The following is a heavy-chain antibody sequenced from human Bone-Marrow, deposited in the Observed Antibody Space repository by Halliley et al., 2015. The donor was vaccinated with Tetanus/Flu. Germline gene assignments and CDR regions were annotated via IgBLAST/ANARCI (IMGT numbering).Heavy chain of an antibody. J-gene: IGHJ6*02. V-gene: IGHV4-31*02. D-gene: IGHD2-15*01. CDR3: AGEYCSAATCYYSYGLDV. CDR2: IDYSGST. Sequence: RQPPGKGLGWIGYIDYSGSTYYNPSLKSRLTISKDTSKNPFSLKLSSVTAADTAVYYCAGEYCSAATCYYSYGLDVWDQGP.